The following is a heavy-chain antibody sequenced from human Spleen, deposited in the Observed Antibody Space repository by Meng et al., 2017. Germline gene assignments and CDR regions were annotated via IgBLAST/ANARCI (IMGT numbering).Heavy chain of an antibody. D-gene: IGHD6-19*01. CDR2: IPYDGSNK. Sequence: GGSLRLSCAASVFTLSSYAMHWVRQAPGKGLEWVAVIPYDGSNKYYADSGKGRFTTFRDNSMNTRYLQMTSLRAEETSVYYCARSRSSSGWYRLYGVYYYYYGMDVWGQGTTVTVSS. J-gene: IGHJ6*02. CDR3: ARSRSSSGWYRLYGVYYYYYGMDV. V-gene: IGHV3-30*01. CDR1: VFTLSSYA.